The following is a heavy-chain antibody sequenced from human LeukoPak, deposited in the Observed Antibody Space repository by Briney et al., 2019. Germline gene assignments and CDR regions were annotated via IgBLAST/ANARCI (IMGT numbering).Heavy chain of an antibody. CDR3: AKVAIKDIVVVVAATIDY. J-gene: IGHJ4*02. D-gene: IGHD2-15*01. Sequence: GGSLRLSCAASGFTFSSNYMSWVRQAPGKGLEWVSVIYSGGSTYYADSVMGRYTISRDNSKNTLYLQMNSLRAEDTAVYYCAKVAIKDIVVVVAATIDYWGQGTLVTVSS. CDR1: GFTFSSNY. CDR2: IYSGGST. V-gene: IGHV3-53*01.